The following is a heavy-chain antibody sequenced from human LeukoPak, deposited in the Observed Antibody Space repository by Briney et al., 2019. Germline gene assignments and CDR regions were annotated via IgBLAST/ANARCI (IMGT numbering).Heavy chain of an antibody. J-gene: IGHJ3*02. D-gene: IGHD3-10*01. CDR1: GFTFSNYA. Sequence: PGGSLRLSCAASGFTFSNYAMSWVRQAPGKGLEWVSVISGSGDYTYYADSVKGRFAISRDNSKNTLYLQMNSLRAEDTAVYYCARGDSGGDTSDIWGQGTMVTVSS. CDR2: ISGSGDYT. CDR3: ARGDSGGDTSDI. V-gene: IGHV3-23*01.